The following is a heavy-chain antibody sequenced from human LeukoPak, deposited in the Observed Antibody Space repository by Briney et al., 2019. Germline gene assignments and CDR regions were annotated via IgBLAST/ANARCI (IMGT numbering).Heavy chain of an antibody. CDR3: ARAWGFYIDY. Sequence: GSSVKVSCKASGGTFSSYAISWVRQAPGQGLEWMGRIIPILGIANYAQKFQGRVTMTRDTSTSTVYMELSSLRSEDTAVYYCARAWGFYIDYWGQGTLVTVSS. CDR1: GGTFSSYA. D-gene: IGHD7-27*01. V-gene: IGHV1-69*04. CDR2: IIPILGIA. J-gene: IGHJ4*02.